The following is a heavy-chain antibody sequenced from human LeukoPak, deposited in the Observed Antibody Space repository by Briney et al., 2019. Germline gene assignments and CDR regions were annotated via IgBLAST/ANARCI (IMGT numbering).Heavy chain of an antibody. CDR1: GFTFDDYA. CDR3: ARDSQDCSASTCYFDY. Sequence: GGSLRLSCAVSGFTFDDYAMHWVRQSPGKGLQWVSFISWDSRSVYYADSVKGRFAISRDNNEKSVFLQMNSLTAEDTAFYYCARDSQDCSASTCYFDYWGQGTLVTVSA. V-gene: IGHV3-43D*03. CDR2: ISWDSRSV. J-gene: IGHJ4*02. D-gene: IGHD2-15*01.